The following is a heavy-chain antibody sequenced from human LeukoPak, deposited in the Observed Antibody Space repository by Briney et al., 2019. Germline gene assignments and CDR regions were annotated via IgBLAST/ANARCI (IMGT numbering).Heavy chain of an antibody. CDR1: GFTFSDYS. D-gene: IGHD4-11*01. CDR3: ARDGREYSNAPYY. CDR2: ISFSVNTK. J-gene: IGHJ4*02. V-gene: IGHV3-48*04. Sequence: GSLRLSCAASGFTFSDYSMNWVRQAPGKGLEWVSYISFSVNTKYYGDSVKGRFTISRDNAKNSLYLHMDSLRAEDTAVYYCARDGREYSNAPYYWGQGTLVTVSS.